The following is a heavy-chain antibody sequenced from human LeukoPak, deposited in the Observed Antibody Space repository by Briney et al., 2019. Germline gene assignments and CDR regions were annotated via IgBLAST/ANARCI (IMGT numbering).Heavy chain of an antibody. CDR3: ARAYCSSTTCPQHDAFDI. Sequence: PSETLSLTCTVSGYSISSGYYWGWVRQPPGKGLEWIGSIYHSGRTYYNPSLKSRVTISVDTSKNQFSLKLSSVTAADTAVYYCARAYCSSTTCPQHDAFDIWGQGAMVTVSS. CDR1: GYSISSGYY. J-gene: IGHJ3*02. CDR2: IYHSGRT. V-gene: IGHV4-38-2*02. D-gene: IGHD2-2*01.